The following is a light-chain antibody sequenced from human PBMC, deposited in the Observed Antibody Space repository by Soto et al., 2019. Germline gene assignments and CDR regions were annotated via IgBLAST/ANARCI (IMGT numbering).Light chain of an antibody. V-gene: IGKV1-27*01. Sequence: DIQMTQSSSSLSASVGDRVTMTCRASQGISNYLAWYQQKPGKVPKLLIYDASTLQSGVPSRFSGSGSGTDFTLTISSLQPEDVATYYCQKYNNAPRTFGQGTKVEI. CDR3: QKYNNAPRT. CDR1: QGISNY. J-gene: IGKJ1*01. CDR2: DAS.